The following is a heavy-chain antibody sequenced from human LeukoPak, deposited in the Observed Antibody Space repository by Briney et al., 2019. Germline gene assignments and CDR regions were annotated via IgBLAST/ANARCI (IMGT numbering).Heavy chain of an antibody. V-gene: IGHV3-23*01. CDR3: AKTKIANFDY. CDR2: ISGSGGST. Sequence: GGSLRLSCAASKFAFSSYAMSWVRQAPGKGLEWVSAISGSGGSTYYADSVKGRFTISRDNSKNTLYLQMNSLRAEDTAVYYCAKTKIANFDYWGQGTLVTVSS. CDR1: KFAFSSYA. J-gene: IGHJ4*02. D-gene: IGHD2-21*01.